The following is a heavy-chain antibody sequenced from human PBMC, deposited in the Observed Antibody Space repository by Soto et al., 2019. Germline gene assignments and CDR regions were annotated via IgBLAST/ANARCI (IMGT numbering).Heavy chain of an antibody. CDR3: ARIGSAAGTDNYYYYYGMDV. Sequence: SETLSLTCAVYGGSFSGYYWSWIRQPPGKGLEWIGEINHSGSTNYNPSLKSRVTISVDTSKNQFSLKLSSVTAADTAVYYCARIGSAAGTDNYYYYYGMDVWGQGTTV. CDR2: INHSGST. D-gene: IGHD6-13*01. CDR1: GGSFSGYY. J-gene: IGHJ6*02. V-gene: IGHV4-34*01.